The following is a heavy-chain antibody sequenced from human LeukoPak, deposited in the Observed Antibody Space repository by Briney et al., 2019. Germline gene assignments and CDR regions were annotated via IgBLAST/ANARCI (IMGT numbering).Heavy chain of an antibody. Sequence: GGSLRLSCTASGFTFGDYAMSWVRQAPGKGLEWVGFIRSKAYGGTTEYAASVKGRFTISRDDSKSIAYLQMNSLKTEDTAVYYCTRGDYYDSSGYYPDYWGQGTLVTVSS. V-gene: IGHV3-49*04. D-gene: IGHD3-22*01. J-gene: IGHJ4*02. CDR3: TRGDYYDSSGYYPDY. CDR2: IRSKAYGGTT. CDR1: GFTFGDYA.